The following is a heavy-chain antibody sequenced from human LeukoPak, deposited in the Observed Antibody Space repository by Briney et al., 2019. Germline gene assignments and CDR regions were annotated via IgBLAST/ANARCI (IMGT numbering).Heavy chain of an antibody. D-gene: IGHD4-17*01. V-gene: IGHV1-2*02. CDR2: INPNSGGT. Sequence: ASVKVSCKASGGTFSSYAISWVRQAPGQGLEWMGWINPNSGGTYYAQKFQGRVTMTRDTSISTAYMELSRLRSDDTAVYYCARAPGDYGEDYWGQGTLVTVSS. CDR1: GGTFSSYA. CDR3: ARAPGDYGEDY. J-gene: IGHJ4*02.